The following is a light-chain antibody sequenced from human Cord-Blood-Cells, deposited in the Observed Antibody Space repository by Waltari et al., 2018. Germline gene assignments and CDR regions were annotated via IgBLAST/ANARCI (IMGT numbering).Light chain of an antibody. CDR3: AAWDDSLNACV. V-gene: IGLV1-44*01. CDR2: SNN. Sequence: QSVLTQPPSASGTPGQRVTISCSGSSSNIGSNTVNWYQQLPGTAPKLLIYSNNQRPSGVPDRFSGSKSGTSASLAIIGLQSEDEADYYCAAWDDSLNACVFGGGTKLTVL. J-gene: IGLJ3*02. CDR1: SSNIGSNT.